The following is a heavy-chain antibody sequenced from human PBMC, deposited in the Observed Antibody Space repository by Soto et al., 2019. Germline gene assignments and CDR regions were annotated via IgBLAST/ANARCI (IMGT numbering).Heavy chain of an antibody. Sequence: QVQLVQSGAEVKKPGSSVKVSCKASGGTFSSYTISWVRQAPGQGLEWMGRIIPILGIANYAQKFQGRVTITADKSTSTAFMELSSLRSEDTAVYYCARVKYGDYVWFDPWGQGTLVTVSS. V-gene: IGHV1-69*02. D-gene: IGHD4-17*01. J-gene: IGHJ5*02. CDR1: GGTFSSYT. CDR2: IIPILGIA. CDR3: ARVKYGDYVWFDP.